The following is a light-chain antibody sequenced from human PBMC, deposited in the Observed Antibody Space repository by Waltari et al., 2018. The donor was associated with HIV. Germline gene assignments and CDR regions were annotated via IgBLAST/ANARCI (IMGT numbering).Light chain of an antibody. CDR3: QVWDSSRGLSFV. CDR1: NIERKS. CDR2: DDH. J-gene: IGLJ1*01. Sequence: SYVLIQPPSVSVAPGQTATITGGGNNIERKSVHWYQQKPGQAPVLVVSDDHDRPSGIPERVSGSNSGNTATLTISRVEAGDEADYYCQVWDSSRGLSFVFGSGTKVTVL. V-gene: IGLV3-21*02.